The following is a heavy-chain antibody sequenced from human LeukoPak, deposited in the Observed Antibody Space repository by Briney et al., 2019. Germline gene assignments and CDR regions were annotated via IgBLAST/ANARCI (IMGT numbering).Heavy chain of an antibody. CDR2: ISGSGGST. J-gene: IGHJ4*02. CDR3: ARDLSGVTGYTYGRGIDY. CDR1: GFTFSSYG. V-gene: IGHV3-23*01. D-gene: IGHD5-18*01. Sequence: GGSLRLSCAASGFTFSSYGMSWVRQAPGKGLEWVSAISGSGGSTYYADSVKGRFTISRDNAKTSLYLQMNSLRAEDTAVYYCARDLSGVTGYTYGRGIDYWGREPWSPSPQ.